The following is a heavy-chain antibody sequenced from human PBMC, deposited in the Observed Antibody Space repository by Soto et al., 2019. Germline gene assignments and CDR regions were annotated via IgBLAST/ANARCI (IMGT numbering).Heavy chain of an antibody. J-gene: IGHJ4*02. Sequence: QITLKESGPTLVKPTQTLTLTCTFSGFSLSTTGVGVGWIRQPPGKALEWLALIYWDDDKHYSPSLKSRLTITKDNSKNQEVQTMTNMHPIDTATYFCAHATPVTTGGVYWGQGTLGTVSS. CDR1: GFSLSTTGVG. V-gene: IGHV2-5*02. CDR2: IYWDDDK. CDR3: AHATPVTTGGVY. D-gene: IGHD4-17*01.